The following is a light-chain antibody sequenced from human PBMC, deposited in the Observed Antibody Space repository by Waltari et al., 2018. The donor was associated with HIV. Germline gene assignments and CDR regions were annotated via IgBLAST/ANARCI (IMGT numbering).Light chain of an antibody. V-gene: IGLV4-69*01. CDR1: SGYNTYA. CDR2: LDNEGSH. J-gene: IGLJ3*02. Sequence: QLVVTQSPSASASLGASVNITCTLSSGYNTYAIVWHQQQPQKGPRYLMKLDNEGSHNKGDGVPDRFSGASSGTERYLTISSLQSEDEADYYCQTWGSGVWVFGGGTKLTVL. CDR3: QTWGSGVWV.